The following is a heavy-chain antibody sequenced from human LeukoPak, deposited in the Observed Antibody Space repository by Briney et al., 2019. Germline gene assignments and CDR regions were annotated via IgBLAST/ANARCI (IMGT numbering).Heavy chain of an antibody. CDR1: GFTFNTYT. Sequence: GGSLRLSCAASGFTFNTYTMNWVRQAPGKGLEWVSSVTASSTAIYSADSVKGRFTISRDNAKNFLYLQMNSLRAEDTAVYYCARTYYDIGTCYNPYIDYWGQGILVTVSS. V-gene: IGHV3-21*01. CDR2: VTASSTAI. J-gene: IGHJ4*02. D-gene: IGHD3-9*01. CDR3: ARTYYDIGTCYNPYIDY.